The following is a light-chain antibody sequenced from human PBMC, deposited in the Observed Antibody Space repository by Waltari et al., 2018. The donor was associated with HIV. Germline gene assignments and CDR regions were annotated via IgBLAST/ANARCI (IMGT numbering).Light chain of an antibody. Sequence: QSALTQPASVSGSPGQSITISCTGTSSDVGGYNYVSWYQQHPGKAPKLMIYDVSNRPSGVSNRFSGSKSGNTASLNISGLQYEDEADYYCSSYTSSSAYVFGTGTKVTVL. CDR2: DVS. CDR3: SSYTSSSAYV. J-gene: IGLJ1*01. V-gene: IGLV2-14*01. CDR1: SSDVGGYNY.